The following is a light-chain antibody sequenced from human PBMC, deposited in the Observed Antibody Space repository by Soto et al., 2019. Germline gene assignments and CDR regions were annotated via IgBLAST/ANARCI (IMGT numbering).Light chain of an antibody. J-gene: IGKJ1*01. Sequence: EIVLSQSPATVSVSPGERATLSCRASQSVSSNLAWYQQKPGQAPRLLIYGASTRATGIPARFSGSGSGTEFTLTISSLQSEDFAVYYCQQYGSSPQTFGQGTKVDIK. CDR2: GAS. CDR1: QSVSSN. V-gene: IGKV3-15*01. CDR3: QQYGSSPQT.